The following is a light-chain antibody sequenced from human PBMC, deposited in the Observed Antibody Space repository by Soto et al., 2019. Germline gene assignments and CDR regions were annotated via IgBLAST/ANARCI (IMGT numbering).Light chain of an antibody. CDR3: ETWDDSLPGAV. J-gene: IGLJ2*01. V-gene: IGLV1-51*01. CDR2: DNN. CDR1: SSNIGTNY. Sequence: QSVLTQLPSVSAAPGQKVTISCSGSSSNIGTNYVSWYQQLPGTVPTLLIYDNNKRPSGIPDRFSASKSGTSATLDITGLQIGDEADYYCETWDDSLPGAVFGGGTKVTVL.